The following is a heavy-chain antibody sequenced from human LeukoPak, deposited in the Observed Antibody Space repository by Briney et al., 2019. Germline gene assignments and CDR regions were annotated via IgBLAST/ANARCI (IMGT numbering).Heavy chain of an antibody. V-gene: IGHV1-24*01. J-gene: IGHJ3*02. Sequence: ASVKVSCKVSGYTLTELSMHWVRQAPGKGLEWMGGFDPEDGETIYAQKFQGRVTMTEDTSTDTVYMELGSLRSEDTAVYYCATDLKSQHIVVVTAGAFDIWGQGTMVTVSS. D-gene: IGHD2-21*02. CDR1: GYTLTELS. CDR2: FDPEDGET. CDR3: ATDLKSQHIVVVTAGAFDI.